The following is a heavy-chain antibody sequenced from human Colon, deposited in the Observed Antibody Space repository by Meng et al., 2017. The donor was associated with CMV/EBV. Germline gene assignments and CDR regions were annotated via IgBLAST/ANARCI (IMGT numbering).Heavy chain of an antibody. D-gene: IGHD3-3*01. CDR2: INPSNGAT. CDR3: ARDRGTSYDFWSGCRFDY. CDR1: GYTFTRYY. J-gene: IGHJ4*02. Sequence: ASVKVSCKPSGYTFTRYYIHCLRQAPGQGPEWMAIINPSNGATAYAQKFQGRVTLTTDTSTGTVYKEMRSLEPVDTAVYYCARDRGTSYDFWSGCRFDYWGQGALVTVSS. V-gene: IGHV1-46*01.